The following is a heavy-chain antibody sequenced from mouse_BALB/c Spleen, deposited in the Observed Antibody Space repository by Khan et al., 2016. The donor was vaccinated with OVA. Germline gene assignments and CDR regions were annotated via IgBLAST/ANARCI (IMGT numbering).Heavy chain of an antibody. V-gene: IGHV1S136*01. CDR3: ARAGYYGKWFAY. J-gene: IGHJ3*01. CDR1: GYTFTSYV. Sequence: VQLKQSGPELVKPGASVKMSCKASGYTFTSYVMHWVKQKPGQGLEWIGYIYPNNDGPEYNEKFKGKATLTSDKSSSTAYMEPSSLTSEDSAVYYCARAGYYGKWFAYWGQGTLVTVSA. CDR2: IYPNNDGP. D-gene: IGHD2-1*01.